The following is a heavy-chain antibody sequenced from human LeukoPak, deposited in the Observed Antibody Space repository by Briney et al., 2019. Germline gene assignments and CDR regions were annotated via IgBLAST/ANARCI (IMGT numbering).Heavy chain of an antibody. J-gene: IGHJ4*02. V-gene: IGHV3-7*01. CDR2: IKQDGSEK. CDR1: GFTFSNYW. D-gene: IGHD6-6*01. Sequence: QPGGSLRLSCAASGFTFSNYWMSWVRQAPGKGLEWVANIKQDGSEKYYVDSVKGRFTISRDNAKNSLYLQMNSLRAEDTAVYYCATYSTSSQAPVYWGQGTLVTVSP. CDR3: ATYSTSSQAPVY.